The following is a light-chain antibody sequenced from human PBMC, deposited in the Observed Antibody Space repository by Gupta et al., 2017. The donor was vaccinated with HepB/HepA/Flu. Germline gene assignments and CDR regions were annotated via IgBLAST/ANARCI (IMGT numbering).Light chain of an antibody. Sequence: QSVLTQPPSVSGAPGQRVTIASTGSSANIGAGYDVHWYQQHPGTAPKLLIYGNSNRPSGVPDRFSGSKSGTSASLAITGLQAEDEADYYCQSYDSSHSGVVFGGGTELTVL. CDR2: GNS. CDR3: QSYDSSHSGVV. V-gene: IGLV1-40*01. J-gene: IGLJ2*01. CDR1: SANIGAGYD.